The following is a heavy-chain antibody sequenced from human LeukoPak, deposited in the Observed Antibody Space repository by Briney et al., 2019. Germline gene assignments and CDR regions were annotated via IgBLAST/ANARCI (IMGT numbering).Heavy chain of an antibody. Sequence: SETLSLTCTVSGGSISSYYWSWIRQPPGKGLEWIGEINHSGSTNYNPSLKSRVTISVDTSKNQFSLKLSSVTAADTAVYYCARRITYYYDSSGSWGSLPDDYWGQGTLVTVSS. D-gene: IGHD3-22*01. CDR1: GGSISSYY. J-gene: IGHJ4*02. CDR3: ARRITYYYDSSGSWGSLPDDY. V-gene: IGHV4-34*01. CDR2: INHSGST.